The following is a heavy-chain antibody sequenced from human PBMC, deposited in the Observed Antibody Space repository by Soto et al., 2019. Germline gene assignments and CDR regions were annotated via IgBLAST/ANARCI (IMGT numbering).Heavy chain of an antibody. D-gene: IGHD5-12*01. Sequence: QVQLVESGGGVVQPGRSLRLSCAASGFTFSSYGMHWVRQAPGKGLEWVAVIWYDGSNKYYADSVKGRFTISRDNSKNTLYLQMNSLRAEDTAVYYCARDMAGGDIADDDYWGQGTLVTVSS. CDR2: IWYDGSNK. CDR3: ARDMAGGDIADDDY. J-gene: IGHJ4*02. V-gene: IGHV3-33*01. CDR1: GFTFSSYG.